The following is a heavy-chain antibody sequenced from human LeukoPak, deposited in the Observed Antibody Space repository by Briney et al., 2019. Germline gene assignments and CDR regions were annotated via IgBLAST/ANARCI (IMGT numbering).Heavy chain of an antibody. D-gene: IGHD3-10*01. J-gene: IGHJ5*02. CDR3: ARDIPSYYYGSGSLGFDP. V-gene: IGHV4-39*07. CDR2: MYYSGSS. CDR1: GDSISGSSFH. Sequence: SETLSLTCTVSGDSISGSSFHWGWIRQPPGKGLEWIGSMYYSGSSYFNPSLKSRVTISLDTSKNQFSLKLSSVTAADTAVYYCARDIPSYYYGSGSLGFDPWGQGTLVTVSS.